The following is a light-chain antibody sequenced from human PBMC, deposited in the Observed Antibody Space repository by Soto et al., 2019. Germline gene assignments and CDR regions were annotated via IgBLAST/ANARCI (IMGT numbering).Light chain of an antibody. CDR1: RSISSW. J-gene: IGKJ1*01. Sequence: DIQMTQSPSTLSASVGDRVTITCRASRSISSWLAWYQQKPGKAPNLLIYDASSLESGVPSRFSGSGSGTEFTLTISSLQPDDFATYYCQQYNTYRGTFGQGTKVDIK. V-gene: IGKV1-5*01. CDR2: DAS. CDR3: QQYNTYRGT.